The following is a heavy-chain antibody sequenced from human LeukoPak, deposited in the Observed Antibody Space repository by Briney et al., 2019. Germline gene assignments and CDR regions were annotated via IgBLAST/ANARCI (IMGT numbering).Heavy chain of an antibody. V-gene: IGHV1-46*01. CDR1: GYTFSSQY. CDR2: INPSGGYT. CDR3: ARARWEPLAVDAFDI. D-gene: IGHD1-26*01. J-gene: IGHJ3*02. Sequence: GASVKVSCKASGYTFSSQYMHWVRQAPGQGLEWMGVINPSGGYTTYAQKLQGRVTMTRDMSTSTVYMELRSLRSDDTAVYYCARARWEPLAVDAFDIWGQGTMVTVSS.